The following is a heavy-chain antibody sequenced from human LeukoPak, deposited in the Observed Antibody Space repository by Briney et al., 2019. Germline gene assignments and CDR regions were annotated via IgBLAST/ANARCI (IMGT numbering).Heavy chain of an antibody. D-gene: IGHD6-13*01. Sequence: GGSLRLSCAASGFTFSSYGMHWVRQAPGKGLEWVAFIRYDGSNKYYADSVKGRFTISRDNSKNTLYLQMNSLRAEDTAVYYCAKEGYSSSGTFDYWGQGTLVTVSS. CDR2: IRYDGSNK. CDR1: GFTFSSYG. V-gene: IGHV3-30*02. J-gene: IGHJ4*02. CDR3: AKEGYSSSGTFDY.